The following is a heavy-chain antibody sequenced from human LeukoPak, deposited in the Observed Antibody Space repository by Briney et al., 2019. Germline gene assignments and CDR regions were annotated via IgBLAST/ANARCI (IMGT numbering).Heavy chain of an antibody. V-gene: IGHV4-39*01. D-gene: IGHD2-21*02. Sequence: SETLSLTCTVSGGSISSGGYYWSWIRQHPGKGLEWIGYIYYSGSTYYNPSLKSRVTISVDTSKNQISLKLNSVTAADTAMYYCARHGDLLSPFQTWGQGTLVTVSS. CDR1: GGSISSGGYY. CDR2: IYYSGST. CDR3: ARHGDLLSPFQT. J-gene: IGHJ5*02.